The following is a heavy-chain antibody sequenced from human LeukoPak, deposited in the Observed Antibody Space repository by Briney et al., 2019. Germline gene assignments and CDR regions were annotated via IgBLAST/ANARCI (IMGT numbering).Heavy chain of an antibody. V-gene: IGHV1-24*01. Sequence: AASVKVFCKVSGYTLTELSMHWVRQTPGKGLEWMGGFDPEDGETIYAQKFQGRVTMTEDTSTDTAYMELSSLRSEDTAVYYCATDLSGWSGFDYWGQGTLVTVSS. CDR3: ATDLSGWSGFDY. CDR1: GYTLTELS. D-gene: IGHD6-19*01. CDR2: FDPEDGET. J-gene: IGHJ4*02.